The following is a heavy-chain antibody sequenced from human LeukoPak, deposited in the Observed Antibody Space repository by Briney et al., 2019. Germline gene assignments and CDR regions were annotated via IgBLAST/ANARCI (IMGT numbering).Heavy chain of an antibody. CDR1: GFSFSGYD. CDR3: AKFTVLNAFDI. Sequence: LSGGSLRLSCAASGFSFSGYDMNWVRQAPGKGPEWVSYISSRGTTIYYADSVKGRFAISRDNAKKSLDLQMNSLRAEDTAVYYCAKFTVLNAFDIWGRGTMVTVSS. J-gene: IGHJ3*02. CDR2: ISSRGTTI. V-gene: IGHV3-48*01.